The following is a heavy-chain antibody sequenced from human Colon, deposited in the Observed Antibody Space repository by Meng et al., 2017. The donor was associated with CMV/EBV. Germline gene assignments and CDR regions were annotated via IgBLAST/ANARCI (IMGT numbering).Heavy chain of an antibody. J-gene: IGHJ5*02. CDR3: ARVFHCSSTSCYRGWFDP. CDR1: GFTFSSYE. V-gene: IGHV3-48*03. D-gene: IGHD2-2*01. Sequence: GGSLRLSCAASGFTFSSYEMNWVRQAPGKGLEWVSYISSSGSTIYYADSVKGRFTISRDNAKNSLYLQMNSLRAEDTAVYYCARVFHCSSTSCYRGWFDPWGQGTLDTVSS. CDR2: ISSSGSTI.